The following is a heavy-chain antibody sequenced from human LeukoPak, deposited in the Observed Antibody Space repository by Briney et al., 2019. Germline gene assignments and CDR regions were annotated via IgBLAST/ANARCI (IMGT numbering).Heavy chain of an antibody. D-gene: IGHD1-7*01. J-gene: IGHJ3*02. CDR2: VSSSGSTM. CDR1: GFTFSDYY. CDR3: ARDSNWNYPDAFDI. V-gene: IGHV3-11*04. Sequence: PGGSLRLSCAASGFTFSDYYMTWIRQAPGKGLEWVSYVSSSGSTMYYADSVKGRFTISRDNAKNSLYLQMNSLRAEDTAVYYCARDSNWNYPDAFDIWGQGTMVTVSS.